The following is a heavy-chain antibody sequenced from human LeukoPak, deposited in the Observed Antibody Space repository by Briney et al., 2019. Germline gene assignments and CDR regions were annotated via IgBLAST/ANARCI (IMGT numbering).Heavy chain of an antibody. V-gene: IGHV3-48*04. CDR3: ARIGGGYDPT. Sequence: GGSLRLSCAASGFTFGTYAMSWVRQAPGKGLEWVSYISSSSSTIYYADSVKGRFTISRDNAKNSLYLQMNSLRAEDTAVYNCARIGGGYDPTWGQGTLVTVSS. D-gene: IGHD5-12*01. J-gene: IGHJ5*02. CDR2: ISSSSSTI. CDR1: GFTFGTYA.